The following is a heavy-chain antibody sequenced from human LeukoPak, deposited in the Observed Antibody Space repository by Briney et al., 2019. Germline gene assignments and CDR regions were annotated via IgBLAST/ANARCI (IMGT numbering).Heavy chain of an antibody. CDR3: ARERNSGYHGSAFDI. V-gene: IGHV4-30-4*01. D-gene: IGHD5-12*01. CDR2: IYDSGST. J-gene: IGHJ3*02. Sequence: KPSETLSLTCTVAGGSISSGDYYWRWIRQPPVKGLEWIGDIYDSGSTYNSPSLKSRVTISVDTSKNQFSLKLSSVTAADTAVYYCARERNSGYHGSAFDIWGQGTMVTVSS. CDR1: GGSISSGDYY.